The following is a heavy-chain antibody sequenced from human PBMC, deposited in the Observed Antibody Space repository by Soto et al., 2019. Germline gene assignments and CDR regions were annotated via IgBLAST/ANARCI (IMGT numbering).Heavy chain of an antibody. CDR3: ARGDTVTGKNVFDF. Sequence: LQQWRAGLLKPSETLSLTCGVYAGSFSGFYWTWIRQPPGKGLEWIGEINHSGSTNLNPSLESRVTISVDTSKNRFSLKLSSVTAADTALYYCARGDTVTGKNVFDFWGQGTLVTVSS. CDR1: AGSFSGFY. J-gene: IGHJ3*01. V-gene: IGHV4-34*01. CDR2: INHSGST. D-gene: IGHD2-21*02.